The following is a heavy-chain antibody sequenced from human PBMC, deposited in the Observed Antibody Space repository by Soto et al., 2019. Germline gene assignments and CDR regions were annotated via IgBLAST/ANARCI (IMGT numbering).Heavy chain of an antibody. CDR3: AKGRGVSNSPFDY. CDR2: ISGSGLST. D-gene: IGHD3-10*01. Sequence: SLRLSCAASGFTFSSYAMTWVRQAPGKGLEWVSTISGSGLSTYYADSVKGRITISRDNSKNTLYLQMNSLSAEDTAVYYCAKGRGVSNSPFDYWGQGTLVTVSS. J-gene: IGHJ4*02. CDR1: GFTFSSYA. V-gene: IGHV3-23*01.